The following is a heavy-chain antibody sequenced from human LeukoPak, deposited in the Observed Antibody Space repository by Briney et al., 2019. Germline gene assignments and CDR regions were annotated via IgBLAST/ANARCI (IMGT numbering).Heavy chain of an antibody. D-gene: IGHD6-19*01. CDR2: IWHDGSYK. Sequence: GRSLRLSCTTSAFPFSSYGMPWVRQAPGKGLEWVAVIWHDGSYKYYADSVKGRFTISRDNSKDTLYLQMNSLKVEDTAVYYCASGDYSSGWHLDYWGQGTLVTVSS. CDR3: ASGDYSSGWHLDY. CDR1: AFPFSSYG. J-gene: IGHJ4*02. V-gene: IGHV3-33*01.